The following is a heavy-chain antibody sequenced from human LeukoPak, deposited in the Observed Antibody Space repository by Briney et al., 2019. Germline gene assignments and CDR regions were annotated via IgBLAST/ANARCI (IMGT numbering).Heavy chain of an antibody. Sequence: SETLSLTCTVSGGSISSYYWSWIRKPPGKGLEWIGYIYTSRSTNYNPSLKSRVTISVDTSKNQFSLKLSSVTAADTAVYYCARLNAGDCSSTSCYMIDRYYFDYWGQGTLVTVSS. D-gene: IGHD2-2*02. CDR1: GGSISSYY. J-gene: IGHJ4*02. V-gene: IGHV4-4*09. CDR3: ARLNAGDCSSTSCYMIDRYYFDY. CDR2: IYTSRST.